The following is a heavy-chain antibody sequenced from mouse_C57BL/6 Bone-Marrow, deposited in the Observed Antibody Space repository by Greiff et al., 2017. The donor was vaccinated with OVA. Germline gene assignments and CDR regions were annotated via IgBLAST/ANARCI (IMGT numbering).Heavy chain of an antibody. CDR1: GFTFSSYG. D-gene: IGHD2-2*01. CDR3: ARQGGLWLRRGYFDY. Sequence: EVMLVESGGDLVKPGGSLKLSCAASGFTFSSYGMSWVRQTPDKRLEWVATISSGGSYTYYPDSVKGRFTISRDNAKNTLYLQMSSLKSEDTAMYDCARQGGLWLRRGYFDYWGQGTTLTVSS. CDR2: ISSGGSYT. J-gene: IGHJ2*01. V-gene: IGHV5-6*01.